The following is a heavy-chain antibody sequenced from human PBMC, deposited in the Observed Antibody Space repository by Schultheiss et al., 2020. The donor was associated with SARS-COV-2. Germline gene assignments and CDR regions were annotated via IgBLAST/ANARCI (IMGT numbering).Heavy chain of an antibody. CDR1: GGSISSSSYY. Sequence: GSLRLSCTVSGGSISSSSYYWGWIRQPPGKGLEWIGSIYYSGSTNYNPSLKSRVTISVDTSKNQFSLQLNSVTPEDTAVYYCARDQAHANPAAGLYYYYGMDVWGQGTTVTVSS. CDR3: ARDQAHANPAAGLYYYYGMDV. CDR2: IYYSGST. V-gene: IGHV4-39*07. J-gene: IGHJ6*02. D-gene: IGHD6-13*01.